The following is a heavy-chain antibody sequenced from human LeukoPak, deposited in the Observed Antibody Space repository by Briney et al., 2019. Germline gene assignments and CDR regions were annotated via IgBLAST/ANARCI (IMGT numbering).Heavy chain of an antibody. Sequence: PGGSLRLSCAASGFTFSSYSMNWVRQAPGKGLEWVSSISSSSSYIYYADSVKGRFTISRDNAKNSLYLQMNSLRAEDTAVYYCAKDPGTAGDILTGYNWFDPWGQGTLVTVSS. D-gene: IGHD3-9*01. CDR3: AKDPGTAGDILTGYNWFDP. V-gene: IGHV3-21*04. CDR2: ISSSSSYI. CDR1: GFTFSSYS. J-gene: IGHJ5*02.